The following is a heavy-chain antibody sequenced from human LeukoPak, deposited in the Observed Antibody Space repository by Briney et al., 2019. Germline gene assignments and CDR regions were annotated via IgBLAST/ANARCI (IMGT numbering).Heavy chain of an antibody. D-gene: IGHD6-13*01. CDR3: AKEAVAATFDY. V-gene: IGHV3-30*18. Sequence: GGSLRLSCAASGFTFSSYGMHWVRQAPGKGLEWVAVISYDGSNKYYADSVKGRFTISRDNSKNTLYLQMNSLRAEDTAVYYCAKEAVAATFDYWGQGTLVTVSS. CDR1: GFTFSSYG. CDR2: ISYDGSNK. J-gene: IGHJ4*02.